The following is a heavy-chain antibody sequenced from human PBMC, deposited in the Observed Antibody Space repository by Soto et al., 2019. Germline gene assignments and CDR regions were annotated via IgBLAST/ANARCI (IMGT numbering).Heavy chain of an antibody. Sequence: EVQLVESGGGWVQPGGSLRLSCAASGFTFSSYSMNWVRQAPGKGLEWVSYISSSSSTIYYADSVKGRFTISRDNAKNSLYLQMNSLRDEDTAVYYCASQPYYYDSSGYYPTESYWGQGTLVTVSS. D-gene: IGHD3-22*01. J-gene: IGHJ4*02. V-gene: IGHV3-48*02. CDR1: GFTFSSYS. CDR3: ASQPYYYDSSGYYPTESY. CDR2: ISSSSSTI.